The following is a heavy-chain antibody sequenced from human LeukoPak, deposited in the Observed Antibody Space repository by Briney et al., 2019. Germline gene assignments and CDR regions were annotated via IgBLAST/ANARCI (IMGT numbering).Heavy chain of an antibody. CDR3: ARTSARGAQFDY. CDR2: IYYSGSI. V-gene: IGHV4-59*01. J-gene: IGHJ4*02. CDR1: GGSISSYY. D-gene: IGHD3-10*01. Sequence: SETLSLTCTVSGGSISSYYWSWIRQPPGKGLEWIGYIYYSGSINYNPSLKTRVTMSLDTSKNQFSLNLTTVTAADTAVYYCARTSARGAQFDYWGQGTLVTVSS.